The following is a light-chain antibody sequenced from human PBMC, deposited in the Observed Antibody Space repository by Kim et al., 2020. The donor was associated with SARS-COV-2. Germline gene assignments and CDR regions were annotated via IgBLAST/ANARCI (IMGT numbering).Light chain of an antibody. Sequence: PSITLYCTGTSSDVVGYNFDYWYQRHPGKAPKLMISDDSNRPSGVSSRFAGSKSCNTASLTIFGLQAEDEADYYCSSYTSSTTVIFGGGTQLTVL. CDR3: SSYTSSTTVI. CDR2: DDS. J-gene: IGLJ2*01. V-gene: IGLV2-14*03. CDR1: SSDVVGYNF.